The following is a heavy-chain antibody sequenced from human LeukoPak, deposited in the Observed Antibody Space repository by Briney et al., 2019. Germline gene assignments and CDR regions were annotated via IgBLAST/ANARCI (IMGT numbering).Heavy chain of an antibody. CDR3: ARVASSGWDYYFDY. J-gene: IGHJ4*02. V-gene: IGHV4-59*01. D-gene: IGHD6-19*01. Sequence: PSVTLSLTCTVSGGSISSYYWSWIRQPPGKGLVWIGYIYYSGSTNYNPSLKSRVTISVDTSKNQFSLKLSSVTAADTAVYYCARVASSGWDYYFDYWGQGTLVTVSS. CDR2: IYYSGST. CDR1: GGSISSYY.